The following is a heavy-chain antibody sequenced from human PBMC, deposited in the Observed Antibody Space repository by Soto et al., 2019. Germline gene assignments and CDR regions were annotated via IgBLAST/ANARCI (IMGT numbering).Heavy chain of an antibody. CDR1: GFTFSTYG. CDR3: AKDLQSYGDYDYYCYGMDV. Sequence: QVQLVESGGGEVQPGRSLTISCAASGFTFSTYGMHWVRQTQGKGLEWVAVISYDGTNKFYSDSVNGRFTISRDNFKNTLALQMNSLRADDTAVYSCAKDLQSYGDYDYYCYGMDVWGLGTRVTVSS. V-gene: IGHV3-30*18. CDR2: ISYDGTNK. D-gene: IGHD4-17*01. J-gene: IGHJ6*02.